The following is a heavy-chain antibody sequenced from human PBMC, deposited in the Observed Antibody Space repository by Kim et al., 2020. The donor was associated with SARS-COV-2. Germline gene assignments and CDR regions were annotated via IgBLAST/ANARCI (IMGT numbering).Heavy chain of an antibody. CDR3: TRGSGYDPYFDY. V-gene: IGHV4-59*01. Sequence: SETLSLTCSASGASLSGYYYNWVRLPPGKGLEWIGYLYSSGRTNYNPSLRGRVTISVDTSKNTFSLRLISVTAADTAFYYFTRGSGYDPYFDYWGQGLLVTVSS. J-gene: IGHJ4*02. CDR2: LYSSGRT. D-gene: IGHD5-12*01. CDR1: GASLSGYY.